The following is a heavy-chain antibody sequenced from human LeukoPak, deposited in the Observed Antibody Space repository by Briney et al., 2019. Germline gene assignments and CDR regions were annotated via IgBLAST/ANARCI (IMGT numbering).Heavy chain of an antibody. D-gene: IGHD3-10*01. CDR1: GGSISSYY. V-gene: IGHV4-59*08. CDR3: ASFSWGSGSYNQEAIWSWFGP. J-gene: IGHJ5*02. Sequence: SETLSLTCTVSGGSISSYYWSWIRQPPGKGLECIGYINYSGRTNYNPSLKSRVTISVDTSKNQFSLKLSSVTAADTAVYYCASFSWGSGSYNQEAIWSWFGPWGQGTLVTVSS. CDR2: INYSGRT.